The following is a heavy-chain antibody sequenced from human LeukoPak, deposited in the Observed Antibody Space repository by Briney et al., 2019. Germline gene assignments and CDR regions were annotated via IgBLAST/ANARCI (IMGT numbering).Heavy chain of an antibody. D-gene: IGHD3-22*01. Sequence: GSLRLSCAASGFTFTSYEMSWIRQPPGKGLEWIGYIYYSGSTNYNPSLKSRVTISVDTSKNQFSLKLSSVTAADTAVYYCARAQRGYYYDSSGYYDYWGQGTLVTVSS. CDR2: IYYSGST. CDR1: GFTFTSYE. J-gene: IGHJ4*02. V-gene: IGHV4-59*01. CDR3: ARAQRGYYYDSSGYYDY.